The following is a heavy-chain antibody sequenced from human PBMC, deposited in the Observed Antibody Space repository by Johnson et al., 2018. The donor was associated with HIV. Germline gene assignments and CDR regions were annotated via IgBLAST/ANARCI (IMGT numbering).Heavy chain of an antibody. V-gene: IGHV3-66*01. J-gene: IGHJ3*02. CDR1: GFTVSNNF. Sequence: VQLVESGGGVVQPGRSLRLSCVASGFTVSNNFMSWVRQAPGKGLEWVSVMYSGGRTYYTDSVKGRLTSSRDTAKNTLYLKMNSLRVEDTAVYYCARDPITPYERGPDAFDIWGQGTMVTVSS. CDR2: MYSGGRT. D-gene: IGHD2-21*01. CDR3: ARDPITPYERGPDAFDI.